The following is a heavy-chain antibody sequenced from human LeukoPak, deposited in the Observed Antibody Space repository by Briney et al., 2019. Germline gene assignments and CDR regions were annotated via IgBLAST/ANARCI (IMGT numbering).Heavy chain of an antibody. CDR2: IGLGGDT. CDR1: GVTLSSYD. J-gene: IGHJ3*01. CDR3: VREKRTANAFDV. Sequence: PGGSLRLSCVGSGVTLSSYDMRWVRPGPGKGLEWVSDIGLGGDTSYERSVKGRFTISRENARNSLYLQMSGLTVGDTSVCYCVREKRTANAFDVWGHGTLVTVSS. V-gene: IGHV3-13*01.